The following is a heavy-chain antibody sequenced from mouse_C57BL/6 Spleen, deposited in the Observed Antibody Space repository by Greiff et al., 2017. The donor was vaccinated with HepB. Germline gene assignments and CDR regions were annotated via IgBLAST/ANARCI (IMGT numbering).Heavy chain of an antibody. CDR1: GFTFSSYA. CDR3: TIYDYDGGTFDY. CDR2: ISSGGDYI. J-gene: IGHJ2*01. Sequence: DVHLVESGEGLVKPGGSLKLSCAASGFTFSSYAMSWVRQTPEKRLEWVAYISSGGDYIYYADTVKGRFTISRDNARNTLYLQMSSLKSEDTAMYYCTIYDYDGGTFDYWGQGTTLTVSS. V-gene: IGHV5-9-1*02. D-gene: IGHD2-4*01.